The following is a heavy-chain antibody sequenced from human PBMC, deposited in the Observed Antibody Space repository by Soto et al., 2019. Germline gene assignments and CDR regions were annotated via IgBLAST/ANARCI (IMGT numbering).Heavy chain of an antibody. Sequence: QVQLVQSGAEVKKPGSSVKVSCKASGGTFNNYAINWVRQAPGQGLEWIGVIVPMFGTATYAQKFQGRITITADESTGTAYMELSTLTSEDTALYYCARWAGYCTSASCYSALDYWGQGTLVTVSS. CDR2: IVPMFGTA. CDR3: ARWAGYCTSASCYSALDY. D-gene: IGHD2-2*03. V-gene: IGHV1-69*01. CDR1: GGTFNNYA. J-gene: IGHJ4*02.